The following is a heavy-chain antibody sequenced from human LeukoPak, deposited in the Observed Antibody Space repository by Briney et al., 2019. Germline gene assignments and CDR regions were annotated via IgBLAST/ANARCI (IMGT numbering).Heavy chain of an antibody. Sequence: SETLSLTCAVYGGSFSGYYWSWIRQPPGKGLEWIGEINHSGSTNYNPSLKSRVTISVDTSKNQFSLKLSSVTAADTAVYYCASDYGSGSYWGQGTLVTVSS. J-gene: IGHJ4*02. V-gene: IGHV4-34*01. CDR2: INHSGST. CDR1: GGSFSGYY. D-gene: IGHD3-10*01. CDR3: ASDYGSGSY.